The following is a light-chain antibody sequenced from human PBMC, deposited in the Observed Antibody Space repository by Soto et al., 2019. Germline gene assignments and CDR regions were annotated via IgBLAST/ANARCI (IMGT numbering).Light chain of an antibody. V-gene: IGLV1-51*01. CDR3: GSWDSSMSAYV. Sequence: QSVLTQPPSVSAAPGQKVTISCSGSSSNIGGNSVSWYQQLPGTAPKLLIYDDNKRPSGIPDRFSGSKSGTSATLGITGFQTGHEADYYCGSWDSSMSAYVFGTGTKFTVL. CDR2: DDN. CDR1: SSNIGGNS. J-gene: IGLJ1*01.